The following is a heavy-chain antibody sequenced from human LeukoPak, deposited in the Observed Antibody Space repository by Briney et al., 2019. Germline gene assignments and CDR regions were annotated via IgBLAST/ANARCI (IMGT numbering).Heavy chain of an antibody. V-gene: IGHV3-53*01. J-gene: IGHJ3*02. CDR3: AREREGDAFDI. CDR2: IYSGDNT. Sequence: GGSLRLSCAASGLSVISNYMSWVRQAPGKGLEWISVIYSGDNTYYADSVKGRFTISRDNSENSLYLQMSSLRPEDTAVYYCAREREGDAFDIWGQGTLVTVSS. D-gene: IGHD5-24*01. CDR1: GLSVISNY.